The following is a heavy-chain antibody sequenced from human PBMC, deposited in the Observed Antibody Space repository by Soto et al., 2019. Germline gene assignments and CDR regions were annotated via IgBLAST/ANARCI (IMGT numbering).Heavy chain of an antibody. J-gene: IGHJ6*02. V-gene: IGHV4-31*03. Sequence: TQSLTCSLAPVAILSAACDSICTRQHPDKGLDWIWYMYAHGSTYYNPSLKSRVTMSVDTSNNQFSLKLSSVTAADTAVYYCASIGGATLSRTGPPSLYYQYGMDVWGQGTTVS. D-gene: IGHD5-12*01. CDR1: PVAILSAACD. CDR3: ASIGGATLSRTGPPSLYYQYGMDV. CDR2: MYAHGST.